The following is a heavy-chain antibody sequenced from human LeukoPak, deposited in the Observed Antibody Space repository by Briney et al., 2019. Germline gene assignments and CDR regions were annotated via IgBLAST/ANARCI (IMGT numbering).Heavy chain of an antibody. CDR3: ARRLTQCDCFDP. D-gene: IGHD2-21*02. V-gene: IGHV6-1*01. CDR1: GDSFSSNSVT. CDR2: TYYRSTWYN. Sequence: SQTLSLTCAISGDSFSSNSVTWNWIRQSPSRGLEWLGRTYYRSTWYNDYAVPVRGRITVNPDTSKNQFSLHLNSVTPEDTAVYYCARRLTQCDCFDPWGQGILVTVSS. J-gene: IGHJ5*02.